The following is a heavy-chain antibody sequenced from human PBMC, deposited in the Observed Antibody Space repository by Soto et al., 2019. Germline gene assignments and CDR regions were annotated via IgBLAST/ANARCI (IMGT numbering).Heavy chain of an antibody. V-gene: IGHV1-24*01. CDR1: GYTLTELS. CDR3: ATGKIAARRRYYYGMDV. D-gene: IGHD6-6*01. J-gene: IGHJ6*02. Sequence: ASVKVSCKVSGYTLTELSMHWVRQAPGKGLEWMGGFDPEDGETIYAQKFQSRVTMTEDTSTDTAYMELSSLRSEDTAVYFCATGKIAARRRYYYGMDVWGQGTTVTVSS. CDR2: FDPEDGET.